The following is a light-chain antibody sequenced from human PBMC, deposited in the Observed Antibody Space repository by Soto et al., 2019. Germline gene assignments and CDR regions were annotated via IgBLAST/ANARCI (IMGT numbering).Light chain of an antibody. CDR2: GAS. CDR3: QQFDDSVT. Sequence: EIVLTQSPGTLSLSPGERATLSCRASHSVSRTYLAWYQQKPGQAPRLLIFGASDRATGTPDRFSGSGSGTDFTLTISRLEPEDSAVYYCQQFDDSVTFGQWTRLDIK. V-gene: IGKV3-20*01. J-gene: IGKJ5*01. CDR1: HSVSRTY.